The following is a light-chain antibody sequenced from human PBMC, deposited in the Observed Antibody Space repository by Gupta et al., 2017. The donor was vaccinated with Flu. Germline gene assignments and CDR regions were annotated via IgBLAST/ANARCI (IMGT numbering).Light chain of an antibody. CDR3: RQVSLWPFT. J-gene: IGKJ3*01. Sequence: PVTLGQPASISCGSSQCLVSSDGNTYLNWFQQRPGQSPRRLIYKVSIRDSGVPDRFRASGSGTNFTLKISRGEAEDVGLYYCRQVSLWPFTLGPGTRVDLK. CDR1: QCLVSSDGNTY. CDR2: KVS. V-gene: IGKV2-30*01.